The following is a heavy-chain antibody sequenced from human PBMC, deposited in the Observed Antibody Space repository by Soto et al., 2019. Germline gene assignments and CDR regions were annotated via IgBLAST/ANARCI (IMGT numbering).Heavy chain of an antibody. Sequence: QVQLVESGGGVVQPGRSLRLSCAASGFTFSSYGMHWVRQAPGKGLEWVAVISYDGSNKYYADSVKGRFTISRDNSKNTLNLQMNSLRAEDTAVYYCAKAVTRHSGGYGSWGQGTLVTVSS. CDR2: ISYDGSNK. CDR1: GFTFSSYG. CDR3: AKAVTRHSGGYGS. V-gene: IGHV3-30*18. J-gene: IGHJ1*01. D-gene: IGHD1-26*01.